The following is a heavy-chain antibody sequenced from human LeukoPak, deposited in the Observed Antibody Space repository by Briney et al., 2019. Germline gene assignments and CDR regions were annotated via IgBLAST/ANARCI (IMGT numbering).Heavy chain of an antibody. Sequence: GSLRLSCAASGFTFSSYSMNWVRQAPGKGLEWVSSISSSSSYIYYADSVKGRFTISRDNAKNSLFLQINSLGAEDTAVYYCANGGTYSSGPWGQGTLVTVSS. CDR1: GFTFSSYS. V-gene: IGHV3-21*01. CDR2: ISSSSSYI. CDR3: ANGGTYSSGP. D-gene: IGHD3-22*01. J-gene: IGHJ5*02.